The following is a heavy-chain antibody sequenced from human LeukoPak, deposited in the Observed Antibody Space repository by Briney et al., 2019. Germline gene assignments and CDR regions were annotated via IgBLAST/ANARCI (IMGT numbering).Heavy chain of an antibody. J-gene: IGHJ4*02. D-gene: IGHD3-22*01. CDR1: GGSICSGGYS. Sequence: TLSLTCAVSGGSICSGGYSWSWIRQPPGTGLEWVGYIYHSGSTYYNPSLKSRVTISVDRSKNQFSLKLSSVTAADTAVYYCARDYYDSSGYYVGDYWGQGTLVTVSS. CDR3: ARDYYDSSGYYVGDY. CDR2: IYHSGST. V-gene: IGHV4-30-2*01.